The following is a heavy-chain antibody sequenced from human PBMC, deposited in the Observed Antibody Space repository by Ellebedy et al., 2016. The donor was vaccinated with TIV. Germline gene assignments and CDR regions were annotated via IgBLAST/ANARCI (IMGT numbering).Heavy chain of an antibody. J-gene: IGHJ4*02. D-gene: IGHD2-21*02. CDR2: IRYDGSNK. V-gene: IGHV3-33*08. CDR1: GFTFSSYG. Sequence: GESLKISCAASGFTFSSYGMHCVRQAPGKGLEWVALIRYDGSNKYYADSVKGRFTISRDSSKNTLYLQLNSLRAEDTAVYYCARDQLRCGGDCYSLPRYYFDYWGQGTLVTVSS. CDR3: ARDQLRCGGDCYSLPRYYFDY.